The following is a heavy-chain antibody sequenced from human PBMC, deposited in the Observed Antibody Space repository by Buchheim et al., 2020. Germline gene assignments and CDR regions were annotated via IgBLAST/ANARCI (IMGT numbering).Heavy chain of an antibody. V-gene: IGHV3-30*18. Sequence: QVHLEESGGGVVQPGKSLRLSCAASAFTFSSYVMHWVRQAPGKGLEWVAVISYDGRDKFYSDSVKGRFTISRDNSKNTLFLQMNSRSAEDTAVYYCAKAGETTVRAAHVEYWGQGTL. CDR2: ISYDGRDK. D-gene: IGHD4-11*01. CDR3: AKAGETTVRAAHVEY. J-gene: IGHJ4*02. CDR1: AFTFSSYV.